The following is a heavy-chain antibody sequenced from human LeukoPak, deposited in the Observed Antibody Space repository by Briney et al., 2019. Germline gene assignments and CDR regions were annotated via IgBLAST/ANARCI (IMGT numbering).Heavy chain of an antibody. CDR2: FDPEDGET. V-gene: IGHV1-24*01. CDR1: GYTLTELS. J-gene: IGHJ5*02. Sequence: ASVKVSCKVSGYTLTELSMHWVRQAPGKGLEWMGGFDPEDGETIYAQKFQGRVTMTEDTSTDTAYMELSSLRSEDTAVYYCATRRGYCSSTSCYPLGWFDPWGQGTLVTVSS. CDR3: ATRRGYCSSTSCYPLGWFDP. D-gene: IGHD2-2*01.